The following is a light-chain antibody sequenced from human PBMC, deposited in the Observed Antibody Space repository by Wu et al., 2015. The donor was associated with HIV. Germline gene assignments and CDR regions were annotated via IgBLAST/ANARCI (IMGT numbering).Light chain of an antibody. Sequence: IVLTQSPGTLSLSPGEGATLSCRASHSVSNFLGWYQQKPGQAPRLLIYGASSRAIGVPDRFSGSGSGTEFTLTISRLGPEDSGVYYCQHYGSSPLYSFGQGTKLEIK. CDR2: GAS. CDR3: QHYGSSPLYS. J-gene: IGKJ2*03. CDR1: HSVSNF. V-gene: IGKV3-20*01.